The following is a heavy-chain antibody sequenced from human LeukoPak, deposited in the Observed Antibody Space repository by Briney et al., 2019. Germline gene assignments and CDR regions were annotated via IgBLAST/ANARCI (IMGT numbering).Heavy chain of an antibody. CDR3: ASAIFPYGWFAP. D-gene: IGHD3-3*01. CDR2: MNANSGNT. J-gene: IGHJ5*02. CDR1: VYTFTSYT. Sequence: RASVKVSCKASVYTFTSYTINWVRQAPEQRLEWMGWMNANSGNTRYAQKFQGRVTMTRNTSISTAYMELSSLRSEDTAVYYCASAIFPYGWFAPWGQGTLVTVSS. V-gene: IGHV1-8*01.